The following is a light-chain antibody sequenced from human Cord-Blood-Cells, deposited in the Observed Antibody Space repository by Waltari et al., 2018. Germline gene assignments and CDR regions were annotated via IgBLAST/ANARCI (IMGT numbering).Light chain of an antibody. V-gene: IGLV2-18*02. Sequence: QSALTPPPSVSGSPGQSVTIPCTGTSSDVGSYTRVSWYQQPPGTAPKLMIYEVSKRPSGVPDRFSGSKSGNTASLTISGLQAEDEADYYCSSYTSSSTLVFGGGTKLTVL. CDR2: EVS. CDR3: SSYTSSSTLV. CDR1: SSDVGSYTR. J-gene: IGLJ3*02.